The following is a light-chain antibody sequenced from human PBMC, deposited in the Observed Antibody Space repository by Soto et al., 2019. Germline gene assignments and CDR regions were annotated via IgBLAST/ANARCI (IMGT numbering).Light chain of an antibody. CDR2: AAS. V-gene: IGKV1-5*01. CDR3: LQADSFPWT. J-gene: IGKJ1*01. CDR1: QSISSW. Sequence: DLQMTQSPSTLSSSVGDSVTITCRASQSISSWLAWYQQKTGKAPKLLIYAASTLQSGVPPRLSGSGSGTYLTLTISRLQPEDFATDYCLQADSFPWTCGHGTKVDIK.